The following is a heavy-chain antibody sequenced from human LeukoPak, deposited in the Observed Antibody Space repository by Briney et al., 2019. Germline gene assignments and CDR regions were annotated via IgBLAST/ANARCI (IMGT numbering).Heavy chain of an antibody. J-gene: IGHJ5*02. V-gene: IGHV4-39*01. CDR1: GGSISSSSYY. CDR2: IYYSGST. Sequence: SETLSLTCTVSGGSISSSSYYWGWIRQPPGKGLEWIGSIYYSGSTYYNPSLKSRVTISVDTSKNPFSLKLSSVTAADTAVYYCARRQHDYVDYVNWFDPWGQGTLVTVSS. CDR3: ARRQHDYVDYVNWFDP. D-gene: IGHD4-17*01.